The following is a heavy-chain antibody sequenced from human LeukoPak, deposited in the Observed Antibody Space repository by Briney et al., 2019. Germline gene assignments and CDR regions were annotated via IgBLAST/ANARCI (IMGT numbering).Heavy chain of an antibody. CDR3: AKGLTYYYDSSGYYLDYFDY. V-gene: IGHV3-30-3*02. Sequence: GGSLRLSCAASGFTFSSYAMHWVRQAPGKGLEWAAIISYDGSNKYYADPVKGRFTISRDDSKNTLYLQMNSLRAEDTAVYYCAKGLTYYYDSSGYYLDYFDYWGQGTLVTVSS. J-gene: IGHJ4*02. CDR2: ISYDGSNK. CDR1: GFTFSSYA. D-gene: IGHD3-22*01.